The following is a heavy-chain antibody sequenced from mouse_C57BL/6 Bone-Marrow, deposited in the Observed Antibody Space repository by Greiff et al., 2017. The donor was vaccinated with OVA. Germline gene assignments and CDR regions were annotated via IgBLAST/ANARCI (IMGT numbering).Heavy chain of an antibody. CDR3: ARNAYYSNYDYYAMDY. CDR2: ISYDGSN. Sequence: DVKLQESGPGLVKPSQSLSLTCSVTGYSITSGYYWNWIRQFPGNKLEWMGYISYDGSNNYNPSLKNRISITLDTSKNQFFLKLNSVTTEDTATYYCARNAYYSNYDYYAMDYWGQGTSVTVSS. D-gene: IGHD2-5*01. CDR1: GYSITSGYY. J-gene: IGHJ4*01. V-gene: IGHV3-6*01.